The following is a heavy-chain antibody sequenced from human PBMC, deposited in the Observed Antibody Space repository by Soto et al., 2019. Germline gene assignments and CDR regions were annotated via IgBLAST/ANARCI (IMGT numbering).Heavy chain of an antibody. CDR3: ARGPRSWYHYYFDY. J-gene: IGHJ4*02. D-gene: IGHD6-13*01. V-gene: IGHV3-33*01. CDR2: IWYDGSNK. CDR1: GFTFSSYG. Sequence: PGGSLRLSCAASGFTFSSYGMHWVRQAPGKGLEWVAVIWYDGSNKYYADSVKGRFTISRDNSKNTLYLQMNSLRAEDTFVYYCARGPRSWYHYYFDYWGQGTLVTVSS.